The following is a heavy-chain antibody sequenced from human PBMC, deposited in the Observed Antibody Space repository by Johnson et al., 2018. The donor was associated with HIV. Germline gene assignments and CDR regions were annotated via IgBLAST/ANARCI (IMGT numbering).Heavy chain of an antibody. CDR2: ISYDGSNT. J-gene: IGHJ3*02. D-gene: IGHD6-6*01. CDR1: GFTFSSYA. V-gene: IGHV3-30*04. Sequence: QVQLVESGGGVVQPGRSLRLSCAASGFTFSSYAMHWVRQATGKGLAWVAVISYDGSNTYYADSVTGLFTISRDNSKNTLYLQMNSLRAEDTAVYYCARAGSSSSGPRAFDIWGQGTMVTVSS. CDR3: ARAGSSSSGPRAFDI.